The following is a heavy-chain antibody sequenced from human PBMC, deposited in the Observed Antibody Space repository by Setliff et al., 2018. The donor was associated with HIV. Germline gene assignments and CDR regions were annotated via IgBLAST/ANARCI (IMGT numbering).Heavy chain of an antibody. D-gene: IGHD6-19*01. Sequence: ASVKVSCKAPGYTFTSYGISWVRQAPGQGLEWMGWISAYNGNTNYAQKLQGRVTMTTDTSTSTAYMELRSLRSDDTAVYYCARDGTVAGPYYFDYWGQGTLVTVSS. CDR3: ARDGTVAGPYYFDY. CDR1: GYTFTSYG. CDR2: ISAYNGNT. J-gene: IGHJ4*02. V-gene: IGHV1-18*01.